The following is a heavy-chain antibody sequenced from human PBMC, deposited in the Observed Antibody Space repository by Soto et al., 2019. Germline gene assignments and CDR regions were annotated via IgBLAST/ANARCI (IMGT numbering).Heavy chain of an antibody. CDR3: AGGGAGSGPLPWELPDH. CDR2: ITPFSGDV. D-gene: IGHD1-26*01. V-gene: IGHV1-45*02. CDR1: GNTFTYRY. J-gene: IGHJ4*02. Sequence: SVKVSCKALGNTFTYRYLHWVRQAPGQALEWMGWITPFSGDVHYAQKFQERVTITRDRSINTAYMQMSSLRSEDTAMYFCAGGGAGSGPLPWELPDHWGQGTLVTVSS.